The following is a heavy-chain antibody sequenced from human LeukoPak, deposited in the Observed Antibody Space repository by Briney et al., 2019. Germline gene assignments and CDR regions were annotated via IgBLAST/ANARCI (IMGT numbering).Heavy chain of an antibody. Sequence: RASLRVSCTASGYTFTSYGISWVRQAPGQGLEWVAWISGYNGNTNYAQTLQGRVTMTTDTSTSTAYMELRSLRADDTAVYYCAREDYVWGSYRRNGACDIWGQGTMVTVSS. D-gene: IGHD3-16*02. V-gene: IGHV1-18*01. CDR1: GYTFTSYG. CDR2: ISGYNGNT. J-gene: IGHJ3*02. CDR3: AREDYVWGSYRRNGACDI.